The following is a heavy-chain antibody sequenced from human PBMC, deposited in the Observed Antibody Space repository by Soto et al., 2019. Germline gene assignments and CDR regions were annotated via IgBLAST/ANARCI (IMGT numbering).Heavy chain of an antibody. D-gene: IGHD2-2*01. CDR3: ARGTVGYCSSTSCSNYYYYGMDV. CDR2: ISSSSSYI. V-gene: IGHV3-21*01. J-gene: IGHJ6*02. Sequence: EVQLVESGGGLVKPGGSLRLSCAASGFTLRSYSMNWVRQAPGKGLEWVSSISSSSSYIYYADSVKGRFTISRDNAKNSLYLQMNSLRAEDTAVYYCARGTVGYCSSTSCSNYYYYGMDVWGQGTTVTVAS. CDR1: GFTLRSYS.